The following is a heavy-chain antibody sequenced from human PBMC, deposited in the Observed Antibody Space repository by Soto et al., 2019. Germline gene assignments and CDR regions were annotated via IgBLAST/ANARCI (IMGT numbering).Heavy chain of an antibody. CDR1: GGTFSSYT. J-gene: IGHJ4*02. V-gene: IGHV1-69*02. Sequence: QVQLVQSGAEVKKPGSSVKVSCKASGGTFSSYTISWVRQAPGQGLEWMGRIIPILGIANYAQKFQGRVTITADKATSTAYMELSSLRSEDTAVYYRALDVDYGAIDYWGQGTLVTVSS. CDR2: IIPILGIA. D-gene: IGHD4-17*01. CDR3: ALDVDYGAIDY.